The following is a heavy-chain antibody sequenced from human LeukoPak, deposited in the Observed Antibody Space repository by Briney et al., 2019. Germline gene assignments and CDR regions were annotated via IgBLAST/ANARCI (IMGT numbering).Heavy chain of an antibody. CDR2: IIPIFGTA. CDR3: ARVGSGSYYDGGFDY. D-gene: IGHD1-26*01. V-gene: IGHV1-69*13. CDR1: GGTFSSYA. J-gene: IGHJ4*02. Sequence: ASVKISCKASGGTFSSYAISWVRQAPGQGLEWMGEIIPIFGTANYAQKFQGRVTITADESTSTASMELSSLRSEDTAVYYCARVGSGSYYDGGFDYWGQGTLVTVSS.